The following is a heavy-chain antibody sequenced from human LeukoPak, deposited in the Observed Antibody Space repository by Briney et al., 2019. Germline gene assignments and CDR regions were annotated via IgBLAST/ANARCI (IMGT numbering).Heavy chain of an antibody. Sequence: GGSLRLSCAASGFTFSSSAMTWVRQAPGKGLEWVSIISISGGTTYYADSVKGRFTISRDDSKNTLFLQMNSLRAEDTAVYCCARDAPTRGYNYHAFDIWGLGTMVTVSS. V-gene: IGHV3-23*01. CDR1: GFTFSSSA. CDR3: ARDAPTRGYNYHAFDI. J-gene: IGHJ3*02. CDR2: ISISGGTT. D-gene: IGHD5-24*01.